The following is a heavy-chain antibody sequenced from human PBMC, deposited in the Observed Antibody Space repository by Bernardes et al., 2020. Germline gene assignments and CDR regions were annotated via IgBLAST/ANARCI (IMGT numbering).Heavy chain of an antibody. J-gene: IGHJ6*04. CDR2: ISWTSGSI. CDR1: GFTFDDYA. D-gene: IGHD2-15*01. Sequence: GGSLRLSCAASGFTFDDYAMHWVRQAPGKGLEWVSGISWTSGSIGYADSVKGRFTISRDNAKNSLYLQMNSLRAEDTALYYCAKDIYGGDYCSGGSCYPPPGDYYGMDVWGKGTTVTVSS. V-gene: IGHV3-9*01. CDR3: AKDIYGGDYCSGGSCYPPPGDYYGMDV.